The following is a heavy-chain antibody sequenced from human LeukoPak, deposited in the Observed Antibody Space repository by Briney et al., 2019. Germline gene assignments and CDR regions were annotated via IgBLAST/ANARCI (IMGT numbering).Heavy chain of an antibody. J-gene: IGHJ4*02. V-gene: IGHV4-34*01. CDR2: INHSGST. Sequence: KPSETLSLTCAVYGGSFSGYYWSWIRQPPGKGLEWVGEINHSGSTNYNPSLKSRVTISVDTSKNQFSLKLSSVTPADTAVYYCARVGYRYYDFWSGYYREGTGAIGYWGQGTLVTVSS. CDR3: ARVGYRYYDFWSGYYREGTGAIGY. D-gene: IGHD3-3*01. CDR1: GGSFSGYY.